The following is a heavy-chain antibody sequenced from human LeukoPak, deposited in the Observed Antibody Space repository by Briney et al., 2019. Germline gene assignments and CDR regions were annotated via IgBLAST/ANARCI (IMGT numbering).Heavy chain of an antibody. Sequence: PGGSLRLSCAASGFTFSSYWMHWVRQAPGKGLVWVSRINSDGRSTIYADSVKGRFTISRDNAKNTLYLQMDSLRAEDTAVYYCAKGRLYSFENWGQGTLVTVSS. CDR1: GFTFSSYW. J-gene: IGHJ4*02. D-gene: IGHD4-11*01. CDR2: INSDGRST. V-gene: IGHV3-74*01. CDR3: AKGRLYSFEN.